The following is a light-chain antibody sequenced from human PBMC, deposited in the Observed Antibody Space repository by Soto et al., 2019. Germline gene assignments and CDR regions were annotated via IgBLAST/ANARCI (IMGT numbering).Light chain of an antibody. CDR3: QQYHRIPAT. CDR2: WAS. CDR1: QSLFWSPNNKHY. J-gene: IGKJ2*01. Sequence: VMTQSPDSLAVSLGERATIKCKSGQSLFWSPNNKHYLAWYQQKPGQPPKLLISWASTRESGVPDRFSGSVSETDFTLTISSLQAEDVAVYDCQQYHRIPATCGQGTRLEIK. V-gene: IGKV4-1*01.